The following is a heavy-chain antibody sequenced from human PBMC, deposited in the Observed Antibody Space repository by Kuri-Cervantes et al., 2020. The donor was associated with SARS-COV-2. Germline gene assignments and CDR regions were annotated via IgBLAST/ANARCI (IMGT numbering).Heavy chain of an antibody. Sequence: ETLSLTCAASGFTFSSYAMHWVRQAPGKGLEYVSAISSNGGSTYYADSVKGRFTISRDNSKNTLYLQMSSLRAEDTAVYYCVSSRNTAHYYYYYGMDVWGQGTTVTVSS. V-gene: IGHV3-64D*06. D-gene: IGHD5-18*01. CDR1: GFTFSSYA. CDR2: ISSNGGST. CDR3: VSSRNTAHYYYYYGMDV. J-gene: IGHJ6*02.